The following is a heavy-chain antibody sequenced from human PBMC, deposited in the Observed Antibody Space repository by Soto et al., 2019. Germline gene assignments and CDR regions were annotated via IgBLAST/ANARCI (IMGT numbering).Heavy chain of an antibody. CDR1: GGTFSSYA. CDR3: ASETTRLSIAAQSWFDP. V-gene: IGHV1-69*01. J-gene: IGHJ5*02. D-gene: IGHD6-6*01. Sequence: QVQLVQSGAEVKKPGSSVKVSCKASGGTFSSYAISWVRQAPGQGLEWMGGIIPIFGTANYAQKFQGRVTITADESTSTAYMELSSLSSEDTAVYYCASETTRLSIAAQSWFDPWGQGTLVTVSS. CDR2: IIPIFGTA.